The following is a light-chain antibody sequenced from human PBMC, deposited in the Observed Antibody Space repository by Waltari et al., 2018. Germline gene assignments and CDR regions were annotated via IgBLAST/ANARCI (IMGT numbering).Light chain of an antibody. J-gene: IGKJ4*01. CDR3: QQANRFPPGVT. CDR1: QDIGNW. CDR2: AAS. Sequence: DIQMTQSPSSVSASVGDRVSLTCRASQDIGNWLAWYQHKPGKAPKLLIYAASKLQSGVPSRLSGHGFGTDFTLTIDSLQPEDFATYYCQQANRFPPGVTFGGGTKVE. V-gene: IGKV1D-12*01.